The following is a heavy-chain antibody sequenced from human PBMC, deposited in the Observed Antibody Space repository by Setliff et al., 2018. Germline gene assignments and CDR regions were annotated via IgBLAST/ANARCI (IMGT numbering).Heavy chain of an antibody. CDR2: IWNDGSTK. D-gene: IGHD6-19*01. CDR1: RFTFSNYG. Sequence: PGGSLRLSCVASRFTFSNYGMHWVRQTPGKGLEWVALIWNDGSTKFYGDSVKGRFTISRDNSKNTLYLQVNSLRAEDTAVYYCAKIRSGWYEAIDYWGQGTLVTVSS. CDR3: AKIRSGWYEAIDY. V-gene: IGHV3-33*06. J-gene: IGHJ4*02.